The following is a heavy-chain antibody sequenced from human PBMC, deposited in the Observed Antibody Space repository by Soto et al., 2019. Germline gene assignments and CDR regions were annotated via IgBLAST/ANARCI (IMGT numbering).Heavy chain of an antibody. CDR2: IYSGGST. CDR1: GFTVSSNY. CDR3: ARIIDYYDSRGYYPDY. J-gene: IGHJ4*02. Sequence: EVQLVETGGGLIQPGGSLRLSCAASGFTVSSNYMSWVRQAPGKGLEWVSVIYSGGSTYYADSVKGRFTISRDNSKNTLDLQVNSLRAEGTAVYYCARIIDYYDSRGYYPDYWGQGTLVTVSS. V-gene: IGHV3-53*02. D-gene: IGHD3-22*01.